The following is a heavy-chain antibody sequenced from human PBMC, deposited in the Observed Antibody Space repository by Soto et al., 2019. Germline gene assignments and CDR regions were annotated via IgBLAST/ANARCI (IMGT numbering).Heavy chain of an antibody. J-gene: IGHJ6*02. D-gene: IGHD3-9*01. V-gene: IGHV4-39*01. CDR3: ARVDVLRYFDWLNGMDV. CDR1: GGSISSSSYY. Sequence: SETLSLTCTVSGGSISSSSYYWGWIRQPPGKGLDWIGSIYYSGSTYYNPSLKSRVTISVDTSKNQFSLKLSSVTAADTAVYYCARVDVLRYFDWLNGMDVWGQGTTVTVS. CDR2: IYYSGST.